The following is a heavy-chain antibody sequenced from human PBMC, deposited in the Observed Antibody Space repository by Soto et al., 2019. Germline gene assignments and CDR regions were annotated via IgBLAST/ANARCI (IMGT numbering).Heavy chain of an antibody. CDR3: ARDRGYYYDSSGYYLDY. V-gene: IGHV3-48*02. Sequence: GGSLRLSCAASGFTFSSYSMNWVRQAPGKGLEWVSYISSSSSTIYYADSVKGRFTISRDNAKNSLYLQMNSLRDEDTAVYYCARDRGYYYDSSGYYLDYRGQGTLVTVSS. CDR2: ISSSSSTI. J-gene: IGHJ4*02. D-gene: IGHD3-22*01. CDR1: GFTFSSYS.